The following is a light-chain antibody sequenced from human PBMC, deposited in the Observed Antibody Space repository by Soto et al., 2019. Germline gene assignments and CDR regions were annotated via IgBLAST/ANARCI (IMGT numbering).Light chain of an antibody. J-gene: IGKJ1*01. V-gene: IGKV3-15*01. CDR3: QQYSDWPRT. CDR2: GAS. CDR1: QTINNN. Sequence: EIVMTQSPATLSVSPGESATLSCGASQTINNNLAWYQQKPGQAPRLLIYGASTRATDVPARFSGSGSGTEFTLTISSLQSEDFALYYCQQYSDWPRTFGQGTKVDIK.